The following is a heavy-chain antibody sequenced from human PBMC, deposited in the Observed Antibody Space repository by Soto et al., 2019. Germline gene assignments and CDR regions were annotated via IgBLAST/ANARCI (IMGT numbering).Heavy chain of an antibody. J-gene: IGHJ3*02. Sequence: QVQLQESGPGLVKPSQTLSLTCTVSGGSISSGDYYWSWIRQPPGKGLEWIGNIHYSGSTYYNPSLRSRVTISEDTSKNQFSLKLSSVTAADTAVYCCARLNGRYYESAFDIWGQGTMVTVSA. D-gene: IGHD1-26*01. V-gene: IGHV4-30-4*01. CDR2: IHYSGST. CDR1: GGSISSGDYY. CDR3: ARLNGRYYESAFDI.